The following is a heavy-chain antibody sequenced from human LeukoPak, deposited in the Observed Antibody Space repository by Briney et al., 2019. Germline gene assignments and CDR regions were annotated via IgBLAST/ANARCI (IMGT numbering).Heavy chain of an antibody. J-gene: IGHJ6*02. CDR3: ARHGVAAAGKSYYYGMDV. Sequence: GESLKISCKGSGYSFTSYWIGWVRQMPGKGLEWMGIIYPGDSDTRYSPSFQGQVTISADKSISTAYLQWSSLKASDTAMYYCARHGVAAAGKSYYYGMDVWGQGTTVTVSS. V-gene: IGHV5-51*01. D-gene: IGHD6-13*01. CDR2: IYPGDSDT. CDR1: GYSFTSYW.